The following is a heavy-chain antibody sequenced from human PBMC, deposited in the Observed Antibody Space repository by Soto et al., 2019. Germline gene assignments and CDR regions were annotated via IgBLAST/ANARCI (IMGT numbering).Heavy chain of an antibody. D-gene: IGHD2-2*01. J-gene: IGHJ6*02. CDR3: ARGYCTRSSCYIGAFYYYGMDV. Sequence: VGSLRLSCAASGFTLSSHTMNWVRQAPGKGLEWVSSISSDSSYKYYTDSVKGRFTVSRDNAKNSLYLQMDSLRAEDTAVYYCARGYCTRSSCYIGAFYYYGMDVWGQGATVTVSS. V-gene: IGHV3-21*01. CDR1: GFTLSSHT. CDR2: ISSDSSYK.